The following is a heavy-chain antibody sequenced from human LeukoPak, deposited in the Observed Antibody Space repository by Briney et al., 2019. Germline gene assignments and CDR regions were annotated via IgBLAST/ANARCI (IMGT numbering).Heavy chain of an antibody. CDR3: AKAVVVVPAAKGDPNLPGAH. CDR2: IRYDGSNK. J-gene: IGHJ4*02. V-gene: IGHV3-30*02. D-gene: IGHD2-2*01. Sequence: GGSLRLSCAASGFTFSSYGMHWVRQAPGKGLEWVAFIRYDGSNKYYADSVKGRFTISRDNSKNTLYLQMNSLRAEDTAVYYCAKAVVVVPAAKGDPNLPGAHWGQGTLVTVSS. CDR1: GFTFSSYG.